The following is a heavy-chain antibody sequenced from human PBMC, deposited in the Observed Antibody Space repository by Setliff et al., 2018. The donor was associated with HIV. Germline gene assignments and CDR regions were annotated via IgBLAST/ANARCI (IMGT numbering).Heavy chain of an antibody. V-gene: IGHV4-4*08. CDR1: GDSLSNYY. D-gene: IGHD6-19*01. Sequence: TLSLTCAVSGDSLSNYYWSWIRQPPGKGLEWIGYIYTSGSTNYNPSLKSRVTISVDTSKNQFSLKLSSVTAADTAVYYCARGEDSSGWSHFDYWGQGTLVTVSS. CDR2: IYTSGST. CDR3: ARGEDSSGWSHFDY. J-gene: IGHJ4*02.